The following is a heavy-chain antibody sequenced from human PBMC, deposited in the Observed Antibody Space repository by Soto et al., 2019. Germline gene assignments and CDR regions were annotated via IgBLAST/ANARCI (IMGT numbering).Heavy chain of an antibody. CDR2: IYYTGST. CDR1: GGSINSYY. J-gene: IGHJ6*02. D-gene: IGHD1-26*01. V-gene: IGHV4-59*01. Sequence: SESLSLTCTVSGGSINSYYWSWIRQPPGKGLEWIGYIYYTGSTNYNPSLKSRVTISVDTPKNQFSLKLSSVTAEDTAVYYCARLRDLGATRLLHYYSDGMDVWGQGTTV. CDR3: ARLRDLGATRLLHYYSDGMDV.